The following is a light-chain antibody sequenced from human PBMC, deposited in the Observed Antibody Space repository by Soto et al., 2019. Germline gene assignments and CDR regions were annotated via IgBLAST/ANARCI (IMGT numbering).Light chain of an antibody. CDR3: SSYAGNDIVL. V-gene: IGLV2-8*01. CDR2: EVS. Sequence: QSALTQPPSAYGSPGQSVTISCTGTSSDVGGYNYVSWYQQHPGKAPKLMIYEVSKRPSGVPDRFSGSKSGSTASLTVSGLQAEDEADYYCSSYAGNDIVLFGGGTKLTVL. J-gene: IGLJ2*01. CDR1: SSDVGGYNY.